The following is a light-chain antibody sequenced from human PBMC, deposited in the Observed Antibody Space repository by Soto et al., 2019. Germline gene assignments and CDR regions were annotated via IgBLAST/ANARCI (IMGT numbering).Light chain of an antibody. V-gene: IGLV2-14*03. Sequence: QSALTQPASVSGSPGQSIAISCTGTSSDVGAYDYVSWYQQHPDKAPKLIIYEVSHRPAGVSNRFSASKYVNTATLTISGLQTEDEADYYSASHTTSNTRVFGTGTKLTVL. CDR2: EVS. CDR1: SSDVGAYDY. J-gene: IGLJ1*01. CDR3: ASHTTSNTRV.